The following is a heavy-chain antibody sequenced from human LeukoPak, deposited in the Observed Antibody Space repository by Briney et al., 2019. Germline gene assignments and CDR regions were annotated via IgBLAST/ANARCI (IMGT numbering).Heavy chain of an antibody. CDR2: ISGSGGST. J-gene: IGHJ6*03. CDR1: GFTFSSYA. Sequence: GGSLRLSCAASGFTFSSYAMSWVRQAPGKGLEWVSAISGSGGSTYYADSVKGRFTISRDNSKNTLYLQMNSLRAEDTAVYYCTTSNRNSGYSSSWYYYYYYMDVWGKGTTVTVSS. V-gene: IGHV3-23*01. CDR3: TTSNRNSGYSSSWYYYYYYMDV. D-gene: IGHD6-13*01.